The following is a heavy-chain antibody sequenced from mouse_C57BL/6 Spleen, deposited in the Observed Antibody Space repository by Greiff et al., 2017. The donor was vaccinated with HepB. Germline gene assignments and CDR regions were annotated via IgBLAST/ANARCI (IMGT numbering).Heavy chain of an antibody. V-gene: IGHV1-54*01. CDR2: INPGSGGT. D-gene: IGHD2-4*01. J-gene: IGHJ2*01. CDR3: ARSPIYYDYDAYFDY. Sequence: QVQLQQSGAELVRPGTSVKVSCKASGYAFTNYLIEWVKQRPGQGLEWIGVINPGSGGTNYNEKFKGKATLTADKSSSTAYMQLSSLTSEDSAVYFCARSPIYYDYDAYFDYWGQGTTLTVSS. CDR1: GYAFTNYL.